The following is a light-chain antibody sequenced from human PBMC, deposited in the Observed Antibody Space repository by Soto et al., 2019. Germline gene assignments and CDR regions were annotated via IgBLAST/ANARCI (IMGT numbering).Light chain of an antibody. CDR2: EVS. Sequence: QSALTQSASVSGSPGQSITISCTGTSSDVGGYNYVSWYQQHPGKAPKLMIYEVSNRPSGVSNRFSGSKSGNTASLTISGLQAEDEADYYCSSYTRNSTLVFGGGTKVTVL. CDR1: SSDVGGYNY. J-gene: IGLJ2*01. CDR3: SSYTRNSTLV. V-gene: IGLV2-14*01.